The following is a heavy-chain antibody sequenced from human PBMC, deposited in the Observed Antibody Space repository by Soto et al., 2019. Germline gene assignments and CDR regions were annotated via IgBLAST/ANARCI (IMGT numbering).Heavy chain of an antibody. CDR1: QFTFTNYC. CDR3: VSDVRASGEMFGY. V-gene: IGHV3-23*01. Sequence: PGGSLRRSRAASQFTFTNYCLSSVRQAPGKGLDWVATVSGAAANTHYAYSVKCRFTISRDNSKRSLFLQMKNLRFQYTASYYPVSDVRASGEMFGYWGQGAQVAVCS. D-gene: IGHD3-16*01. CDR2: VSGAAANT. J-gene: IGHJ4*02.